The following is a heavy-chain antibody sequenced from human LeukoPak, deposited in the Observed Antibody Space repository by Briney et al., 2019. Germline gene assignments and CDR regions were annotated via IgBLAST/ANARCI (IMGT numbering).Heavy chain of an antibody. J-gene: IGHJ4*02. CDR3: ARPVAAPACCHLDY. CDR2: INPNNGDT. D-gene: IGHD2-15*01. V-gene: IGHV1-2*02. Sequence: ASVTVSCTASGYTFTGYYMHWVRQAPGQGLEWMGWINPNNGDTNYAEKFQGRVTMTTDTSISTAYMDLSRLKSDDTAVYYCARPVAAPACCHLDYWGQGTPVTVSS. CDR1: GYTFTGYY.